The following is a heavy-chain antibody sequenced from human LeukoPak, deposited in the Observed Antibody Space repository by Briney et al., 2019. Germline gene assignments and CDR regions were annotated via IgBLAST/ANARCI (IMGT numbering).Heavy chain of an antibody. V-gene: IGHV3-7*01. CDR2: IKQDGSEE. J-gene: IGHJ1*01. D-gene: IGHD2-21*02. Sequence: PGGSLRLSCAASGFTFSSYWMSWVRQAPGKGLEWVANIKQDGSEEYYVDSVKGRFTISRDNTKSSLYLQMNSLRVEDMAVYYCARGYCGGDCYGDWGQGTLVTVSS. CDR1: GFTFSSYW. CDR3: ARGYCGGDCYGD.